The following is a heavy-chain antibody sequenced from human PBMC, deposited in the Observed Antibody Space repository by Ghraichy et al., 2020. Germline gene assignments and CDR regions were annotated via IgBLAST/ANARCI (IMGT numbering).Heavy chain of an antibody. CDR2: IYYSGST. CDR1: GGSISSSSYY. Sequence: SQTLSLTCTVSGGSISSSSYYWGWIRQPPGKGLEWIGSIYYSGSTYYNPSLKSRVTISVDTSKNQFSLKLSSVTAADTAVYYCARWGFGVVPAAIPVWDWFDPWGQGTLVTVSS. J-gene: IGHJ5*02. V-gene: IGHV4-39*01. D-gene: IGHD2-2*02. CDR3: ARWGFGVVPAAIPVWDWFDP.